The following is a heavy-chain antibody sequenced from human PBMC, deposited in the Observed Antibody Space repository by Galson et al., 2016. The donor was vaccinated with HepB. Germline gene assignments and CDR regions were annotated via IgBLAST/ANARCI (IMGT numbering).Heavy chain of an antibody. CDR2: IYPGDSQT. CDR3: ARRRDGFYGMDV. D-gene: IGHD5-24*01. V-gene: IGHV5-51*01. Sequence: QSGAEVKKPGESLKISCEGSGYTFTRKWIGWVRQMPGKGLEWMGIIYPGDSQTTYSPSFQGQVTFSADKSINTAYLQWSSLKASDTAMYFCARRRDGFYGMDVWGQGTTVTVS. CDR1: GYTFTRKW. J-gene: IGHJ6*02.